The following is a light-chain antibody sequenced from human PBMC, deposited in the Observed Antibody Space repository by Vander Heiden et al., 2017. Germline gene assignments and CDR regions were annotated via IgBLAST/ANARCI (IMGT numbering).Light chain of an antibody. CDR1: ISYVGGYNY. Sequence: SPLTPPPSASGSPGRSVTLAGTGTISYVGGYNYVSWYKQHPGKAPKLMIYEVSKRPSGVPDRFSGSKSGNTASLTVSGLQAEDEAEYYCSSYAGSNSVVFGGGTKLTVL. J-gene: IGLJ2*01. V-gene: IGLV2-8*01. CDR3: SSYAGSNSVV. CDR2: EVS.